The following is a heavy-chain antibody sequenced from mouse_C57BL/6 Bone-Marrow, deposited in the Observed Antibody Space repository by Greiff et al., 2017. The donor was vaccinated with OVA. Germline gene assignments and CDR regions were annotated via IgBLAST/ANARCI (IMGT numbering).Heavy chain of an antibody. J-gene: IGHJ3*01. Sequence: VQLQQSGPELVKPGASVKISCKASGYTLTDYYMNWVKQSHGKSLEWIGDINPNNGGTSYNQKFKGKATLTVDKSSSTAYMELRSLTSEDSAVYYCARTGTGPWFAYWGQGTLVTVSA. D-gene: IGHD3-3*01. V-gene: IGHV1-26*01. CDR1: GYTLTDYY. CDR2: INPNNGGT. CDR3: ARTGTGPWFAY.